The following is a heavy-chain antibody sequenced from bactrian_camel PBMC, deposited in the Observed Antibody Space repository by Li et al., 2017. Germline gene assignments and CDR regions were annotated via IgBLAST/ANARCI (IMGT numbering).Heavy chain of an antibody. V-gene: IGHV3S7*01. D-gene: IGHD6*01. J-gene: IGHJ4*01. CDR3: TRVDSTWQDY. Sequence: HVQLVESGGGLVQPGVSLRLSCAASGFTLSSYGMSWVRQAPGKGLEWVSSVGVSGGDSYYADSVKGRFTISRDNAENTMYLQMNSLKPEDTAVYYCTRVDSTWQDYWGQGTQVTVS. CDR1: GFTLSSYG. CDR2: VGVSGGDS.